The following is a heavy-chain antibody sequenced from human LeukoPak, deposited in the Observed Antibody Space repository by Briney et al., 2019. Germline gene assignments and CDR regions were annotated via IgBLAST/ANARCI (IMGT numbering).Heavy chain of an antibody. J-gene: IGHJ4*02. Sequence: ASVKVSCKASGYTFTGYYMHWVRQAPGQGLEWMGWINPNSGGTNYAQKLQGRVTMTTDTSTSTAYMELRSLRSDDTAVYYCAREMATAMGYYFDYWGQGTLVTVSS. D-gene: IGHD5-18*01. V-gene: IGHV1-2*02. CDR1: GYTFTGYY. CDR2: INPNSGGT. CDR3: AREMATAMGYYFDY.